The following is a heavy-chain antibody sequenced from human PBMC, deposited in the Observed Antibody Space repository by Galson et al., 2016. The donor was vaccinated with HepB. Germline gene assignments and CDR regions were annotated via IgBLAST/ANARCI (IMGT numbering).Heavy chain of an antibody. CDR2: TYYRSKWYF. J-gene: IGHJ4*02. CDR1: GDSVSSIDAA. CDR3: ARDRATWDGQNTGSFDY. D-gene: IGHD5-24*01. Sequence: CAISGDSVSSIDAAWNWIRQSPARGLEWLGRTYYRSKWYFDYAVSVKSRMTINPDTSKNQLSLYLNSVTPEDTAVYYCARDRATWDGQNTGSFDYWGQGSLVTVSS. V-gene: IGHV6-1*01.